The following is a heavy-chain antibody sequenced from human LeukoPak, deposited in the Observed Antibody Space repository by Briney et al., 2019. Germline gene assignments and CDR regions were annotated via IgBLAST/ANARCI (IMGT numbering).Heavy chain of an antibody. V-gene: IGHV3-74*01. Sequence: GGSMRLSCAASGLAFSAYKMHWVRQAPRKGLVWVSRISTDGYTTDYADFVQGRFTASRDNTKNTWSLGMNSLRAEDTAVYYCVVGGSPGYWGQGTLVTVSS. J-gene: IGHJ4*02. D-gene: IGHD2-15*01. CDR3: VVGGSPGY. CDR2: ISTDGYTT. CDR1: GLAFSAYK.